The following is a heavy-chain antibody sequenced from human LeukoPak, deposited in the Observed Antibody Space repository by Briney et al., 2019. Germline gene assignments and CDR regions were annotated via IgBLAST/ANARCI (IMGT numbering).Heavy chain of an antibody. Sequence: QPGGSLRLSCAGSGFIFSSTWMHWVRHAPGEGLVWVSRINSDGSNINYADSVKGRFIISRDNAKNTLYLQMNSLRVEDTALYFCATAGNYRFDYWGQGTLVTVSS. CDR1: GFIFSSTW. J-gene: IGHJ4*02. CDR3: ATAGNYRFDY. CDR2: INSDGSNI. D-gene: IGHD1-7*01. V-gene: IGHV3-74*01.